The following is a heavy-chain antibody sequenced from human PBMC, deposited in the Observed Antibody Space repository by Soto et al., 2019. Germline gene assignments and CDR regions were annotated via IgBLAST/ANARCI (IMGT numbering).Heavy chain of an antibody. D-gene: IGHD3-10*01. Sequence: VASVKVSCKASGYTFTSYGISWVRQAPGQGLEWMGWISAYNGNTNYAQKLQGRVTMTTDTSTSTAYMELRSLRSDDTAVYYCARPFYGSVPGGWFDPWGQGTLVTVSS. CDR1: GYTFTSYG. V-gene: IGHV1-18*04. J-gene: IGHJ5*02. CDR3: ARPFYGSVPGGWFDP. CDR2: ISAYNGNT.